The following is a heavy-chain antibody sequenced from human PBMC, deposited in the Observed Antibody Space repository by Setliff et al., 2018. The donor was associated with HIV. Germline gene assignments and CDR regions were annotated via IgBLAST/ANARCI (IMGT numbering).Heavy chain of an antibody. CDR2: IIPSYVTP. CDR1: GYTFSSYD. Sequence: ASVKVSCKASGYTFSSYDITWVRQAPGQGLEWMGTIIPSYVTPNYAQRFQGRVTITADESTSTAYMELRRLRSEDTAVYYCAIEEGSGHYSNFFYYYYMDVWGKGTTVTVSS. D-gene: IGHD3-10*01. CDR3: AIEEGSGHYSNFFYYYYMDV. J-gene: IGHJ6*03. V-gene: IGHV1-69*13.